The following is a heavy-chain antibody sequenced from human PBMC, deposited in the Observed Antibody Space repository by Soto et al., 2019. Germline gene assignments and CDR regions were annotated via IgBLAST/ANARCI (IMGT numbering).Heavy chain of an antibody. V-gene: IGHV3-30*09. D-gene: IGHD3-10*01. J-gene: IGHJ4*02. CDR3: ARDRGGGYGSGKSLYNFDY. Sequence: QVQLVEFGGGVVQPGRSLRLSCAASGFTFSNYGMDWVRQAPGKGPEWVALISYDGRTKYYADSLKGRFAISRDNSNNTQYLQIINMSAQGTAVYYCARDRGGGYGSGKSLYNFDYWGQGTLVTVSS. CDR1: GFTFSNYG. CDR2: ISYDGRTK.